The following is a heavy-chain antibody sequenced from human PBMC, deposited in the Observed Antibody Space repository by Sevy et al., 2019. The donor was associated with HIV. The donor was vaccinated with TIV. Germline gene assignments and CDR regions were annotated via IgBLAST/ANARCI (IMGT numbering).Heavy chain of an antibody. CDR2: IYDSGST. V-gene: IGHV4-39*01. D-gene: IGHD6-13*01. J-gene: IGHJ6*03. CDR3: ARARGQQLGLYFYYFYMDV. Sequence: SETLSLTCTVAGGSISNGHYYWGWIRQPPGKGLEWIGSIYDSGSTYYNPSPKSRVTISVETSENQFSMQLSYVTAADTAVYYCARARGQQLGLYFYYFYMDVWGTGTTVTVSS. CDR1: GGSISNGHYY.